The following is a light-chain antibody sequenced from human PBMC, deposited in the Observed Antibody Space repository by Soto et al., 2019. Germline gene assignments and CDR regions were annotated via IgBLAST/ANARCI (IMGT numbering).Light chain of an antibody. V-gene: IGLV2-14*01. Sequence: QSALTQPASVSGSPGQSITISCTGTSRDVGGYNYVSWYQQHPGKAPKLMIYDVSNRPSGVSNRFSGSKSGNTASLTISGLQAEVVADYYCRSYTSISTLLFGTGTIVTVL. J-gene: IGLJ1*01. CDR3: RSYTSISTLL. CDR2: DVS. CDR1: SRDVGGYNY.